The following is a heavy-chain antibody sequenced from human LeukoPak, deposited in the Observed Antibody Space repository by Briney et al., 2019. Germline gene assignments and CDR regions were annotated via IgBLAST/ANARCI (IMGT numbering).Heavy chain of an antibody. CDR1: GSTVSSNY. V-gene: IGHV3-23*01. D-gene: IGHD3-22*01. Sequence: QAGGSLRLSCAASGSTVSSNYMSWVRQAPGKGLEWVSAISGSGGSTCYADSVKGRFTISRDNSKNTLYLQMNSLRAEDTAVYYCAKDAKWLSNNWFDPWGQGTLVTVSS. CDR2: ISGSGGST. CDR3: AKDAKWLSNNWFDP. J-gene: IGHJ5*02.